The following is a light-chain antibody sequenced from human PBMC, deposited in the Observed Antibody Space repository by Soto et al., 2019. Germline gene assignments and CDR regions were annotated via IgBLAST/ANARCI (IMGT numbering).Light chain of an antibody. V-gene: IGLV1-40*01. CDR1: SSNIGAGYD. CDR2: GNS. J-gene: IGLJ1*01. Sequence: QSVLTQPPSVSGAPGQRVTISCTGSSSNIGAGYDVHWYQQLPGTAPKLLIYGNSNRPSGVPDRFSGSKSGTSASLAITGLQAEDEADYYCQSYDSSLSGXVXGTGTKVTVL. CDR3: QSYDSSLSGXV.